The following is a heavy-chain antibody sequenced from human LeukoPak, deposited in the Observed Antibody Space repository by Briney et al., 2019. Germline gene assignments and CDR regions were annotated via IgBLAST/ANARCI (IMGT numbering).Heavy chain of an antibody. V-gene: IGHV4-30-2*01. D-gene: IGHD3-10*01. CDR3: ASSGSYGPYNWFDP. CDR2: IYHSGST. CDR1: GGSISSGGYS. Sequence: SETLSLTCAVSGGSISSGGYSWSWIRQPPGKGLEWIGYIYHSGSTYYNPSLKSRVTISVDRSKNQFSLKLSSVTAADTAVYYCASSGSYGPYNWFDPWGQGTLVTVSS. J-gene: IGHJ5*02.